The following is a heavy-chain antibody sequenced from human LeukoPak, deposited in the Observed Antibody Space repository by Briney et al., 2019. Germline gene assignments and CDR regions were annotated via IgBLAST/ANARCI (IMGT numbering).Heavy chain of an antibody. V-gene: IGHV4-4*02. J-gene: IGHJ4*02. CDR1: GGSISSSNW. Sequence: SETLSLTCTVSGGSISSSNWWSWVRQPPGKGLEWIGEIYHSGSTNYNPSLKSRVTISVDKSKNQFPLKLSSVTAADTAVYYCARDPSGWSPFDYWGQGTLVTVSS. CDR3: ARDPSGWSPFDY. CDR2: IYHSGST. D-gene: IGHD6-19*01.